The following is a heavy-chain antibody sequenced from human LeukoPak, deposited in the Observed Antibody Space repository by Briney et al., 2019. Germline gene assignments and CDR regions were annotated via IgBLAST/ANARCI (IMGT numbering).Heavy chain of an antibody. CDR1: GGSISSYY. D-gene: IGHD3-22*01. CDR2: ISYTGSA. Sequence: SGTLSLTCTVSGGSISSYYWSWLRQPPGKGLEWIGYISYTGSANYNPSLKSRVTISVDTSKNQFSLMLTSVTAADSAVYYGARGQTKDYFDTSGYYWSQGTLVTVSS. V-gene: IGHV4-59*01. CDR3: ARGQTKDYFDTSGYY. J-gene: IGHJ4*02.